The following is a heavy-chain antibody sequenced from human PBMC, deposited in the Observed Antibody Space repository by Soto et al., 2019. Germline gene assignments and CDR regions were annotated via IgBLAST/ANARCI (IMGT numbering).Heavy chain of an antibody. J-gene: IGHJ3*02. CDR1: GFTFSSYS. V-gene: IGHV3-21*01. Sequence: EVQLVESGGGLVKPGGSLRLSCAASGFTFSSYSMNWVRQAPGKGLEWVSSISSSSSYIYYADSVKGRFTISRDNAKNSLYLQMNSLRAEDTAVYYCASLSSVAGWRRNDAFDIWGQGTMVTVSS. CDR2: ISSSSSYI. CDR3: ASLSSVAGWRRNDAFDI. D-gene: IGHD6-19*01.